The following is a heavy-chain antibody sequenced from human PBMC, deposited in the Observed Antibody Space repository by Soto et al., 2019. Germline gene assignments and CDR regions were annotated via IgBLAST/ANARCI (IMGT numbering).Heavy chain of an antibody. D-gene: IGHD2-2*01. J-gene: IGHJ3*02. CDR2: IKQDGSEK. V-gene: IGHV3-7*02. CDR3: ARVGWLQQYYHDAFDI. Sequence: GGSLRLSCAASGFTFSSYWMNWVRQAPGKGLEWVANIKQDGSEKYYVDSVKGRFTISRDNAKNSLYLQVNSLRAEDTAVYYCARVGWLQQYYHDAFDIRGQGTTVTVSS. CDR1: GFTFSSYW.